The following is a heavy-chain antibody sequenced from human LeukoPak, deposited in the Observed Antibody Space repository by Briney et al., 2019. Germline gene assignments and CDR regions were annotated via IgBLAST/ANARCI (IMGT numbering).Heavy chain of an antibody. Sequence: GGSLRLSCAASGFTFSNYSMNWVRQAPGKGLEWVSSISSLSSYIYYADSLKGRFTISRDNAKNSLYLQMNSLRAEDTAVYYCARIFPSVGAFDFWGQGTVVTVSS. D-gene: IGHD3-3*01. J-gene: IGHJ3*01. CDR3: ARIFPSVGAFDF. CDR1: GFTFSNYS. CDR2: ISSLSSYI. V-gene: IGHV3-21*04.